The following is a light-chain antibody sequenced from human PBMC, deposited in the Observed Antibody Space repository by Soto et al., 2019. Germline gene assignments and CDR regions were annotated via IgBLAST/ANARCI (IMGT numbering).Light chain of an antibody. CDR2: DAS. CDR3: QQCARPPLT. V-gene: IGKV3-20*01. CDR1: QSVPNNY. J-gene: IGKJ1*01. Sequence: DIVLTQSPGTLSLSPGERATLSFRASQSVPNNYLAWYQQKPGQATRLLIDDASRRASGIPDRFIGSGSGTDFTLTIRRLEPEDFVVYYCQQCARPPLTFGQGTKVEIK.